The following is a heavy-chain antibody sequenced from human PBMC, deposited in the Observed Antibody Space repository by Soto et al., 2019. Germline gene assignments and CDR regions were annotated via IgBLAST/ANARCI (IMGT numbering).Heavy chain of an antibody. CDR2: LNTYNGNT. CDR3: ARGPDPTYSDF. J-gene: IGHJ4*02. Sequence: QVQLVQSGAEVKKPGASLRVSCKASGYTFSNFGITWVRQAPGQGLEWMGWLNTYNGNTNFALKFQGRVTTTTDTSTNTAYMDLRSLTSDDTAVYYCARGPDPTYSDFWGQGTLVTVSS. V-gene: IGHV1-18*01. CDR1: GYTFSNFG.